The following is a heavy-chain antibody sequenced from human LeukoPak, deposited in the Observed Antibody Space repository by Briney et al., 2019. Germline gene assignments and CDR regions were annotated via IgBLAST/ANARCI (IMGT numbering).Heavy chain of an antibody. V-gene: IGHV4-34*01. CDR2: ISHSGST. J-gene: IGHJ4*02. D-gene: IGHD3-16*02. CDR1: GGSFSGYY. CDR3: ARGRDFVFGY. Sequence: SETLSLTCAVYGGSFSGYYWSWIRQPPGKGLEWIGEISHSGSTNYNPSLKSRVTISVDTSKNQFSLKLSSVTAADTAVYYCARGRDFVFGYWGQGTLVTVSS.